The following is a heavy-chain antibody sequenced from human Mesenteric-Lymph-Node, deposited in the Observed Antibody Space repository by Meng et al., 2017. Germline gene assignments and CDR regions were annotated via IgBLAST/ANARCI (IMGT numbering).Heavy chain of an antibody. CDR1: GFTFSTYW. Sequence: GESLKISCVASGFTFSTYWMTWVRQAPGKGLEWVASIKEDGSEKHFVGSVKGRFTISRDNAKNSLYLQMNSLRAEDTAVYYCARALFHYYDSSGYGNWGQGTTVTVSS. CDR2: IKEDGSEK. V-gene: IGHV3-7*01. CDR3: ARALFHYYDSSGYGN. D-gene: IGHD3-22*01. J-gene: IGHJ6*02.